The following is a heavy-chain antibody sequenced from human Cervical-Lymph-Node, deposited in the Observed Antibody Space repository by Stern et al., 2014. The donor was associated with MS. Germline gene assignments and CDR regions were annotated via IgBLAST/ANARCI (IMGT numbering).Heavy chain of an antibody. V-gene: IGHV3-30*18. J-gene: IGHJ4*02. D-gene: IGHD6-13*01. Sequence: QVQLVQSGGGVVQPGRSLRLSCAASGFAFSDFGMHWVRQAPGKGLEWVAFIANDEANENYIDSVKDRFTISRDISKNTLYLQMNSLRSEDTAVYYCAKTTYSFSWAIDHWGQGTLVTVSS. CDR2: IANDEANE. CDR1: GFAFSDFG. CDR3: AKTTYSFSWAIDH.